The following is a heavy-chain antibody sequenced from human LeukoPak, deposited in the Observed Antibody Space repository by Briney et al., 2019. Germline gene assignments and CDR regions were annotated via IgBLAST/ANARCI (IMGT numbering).Heavy chain of an antibody. CDR1: GGTFSSYA. CDR3: ARVDGITVFGVVHWYFDS. CDR2: IVPILGIA. J-gene: IGHJ4*02. D-gene: IGHD3-3*01. V-gene: IGHV1-69*04. Sequence: GASVKVSCKASGGTFSSYAISWVRQAPGQGLEWMGRIVPILGIANYAQKFQGRVTITADKSTSTAYMELSSLRSEDTAVYYCARVDGITVFGVVHWYFDSWGQGTLVTVSS.